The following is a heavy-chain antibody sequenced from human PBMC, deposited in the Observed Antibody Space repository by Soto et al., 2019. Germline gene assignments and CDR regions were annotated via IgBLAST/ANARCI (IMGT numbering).Heavy chain of an antibody. CDR2: ISSNGGST. CDR1: GFTFSSYA. D-gene: IGHD3-3*01. CDR3: VKDPRLFGVVIIGGWLDP. V-gene: IGHV3-64D*06. J-gene: IGHJ5*02. Sequence: TGGSLRLSCSASGFTFSSYAMHWVRQAPGKGLEYVSAISSNGGSTYYADSVKGRFTISRDNSKNTLYLQMSSLRAEDTAVYYCVKDPRLFGVVIIGGWLDPWGEGTMVTVYS.